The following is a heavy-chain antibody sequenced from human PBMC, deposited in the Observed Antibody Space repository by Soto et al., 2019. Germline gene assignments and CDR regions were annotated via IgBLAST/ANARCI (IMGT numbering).Heavy chain of an antibody. CDR3: ARGGYSSTWSNLLDRSGLDV. Sequence: QVQLVQSGAEAKKPGSSVKVSCKTSGGTFSSYAISWVRQAPGQGLEWMGGIVPLFRTTNYAQKFQGRVTITADTSTYTVDMGLSGLRSGDTAVYYWARGGYSSTWSNLLDRSGLDVWGQGTTVTVSS. V-gene: IGHV1-69*06. J-gene: IGHJ6*02. D-gene: IGHD6-13*01. CDR1: GGTFSSYA. CDR2: IVPLFRTT.